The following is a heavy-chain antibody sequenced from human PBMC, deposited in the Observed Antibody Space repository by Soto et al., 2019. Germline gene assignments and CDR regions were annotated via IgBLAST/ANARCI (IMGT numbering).Heavy chain of an antibody. Sequence: GRSVRLACAASGFTFGRDWMSWVRQAPGKGLEWVANIKQDGSEKYYVDSVKGRFTISRDNAKNSLYLQMNSLRAEDTAVYYCARFYYDSSGYLPSPYYYYYGMDVWGQGT. D-gene: IGHD3-22*01. J-gene: IGHJ6*02. CDR3: ARFYYDSSGYLPSPYYYYYGMDV. CDR1: GFTFGRDW. CDR2: IKQDGSEK. V-gene: IGHV3-7*04.